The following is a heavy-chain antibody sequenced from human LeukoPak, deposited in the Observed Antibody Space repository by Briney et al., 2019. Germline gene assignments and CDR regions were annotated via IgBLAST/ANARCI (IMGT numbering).Heavy chain of an antibody. Sequence: ASVKVSCKASGYTFTGYYMHWVRQAPGQGLEWMGWINPNSGGTNFAQKLQGRVTMTTDTSTSTAYMELRSLRSDDTAVYYCARDPWAYYYDSSGYYYFDYWGQGTLVTVSS. D-gene: IGHD3-22*01. V-gene: IGHV1-2*02. J-gene: IGHJ4*02. CDR3: ARDPWAYYYDSSGYYYFDY. CDR2: INPNSGGT. CDR1: GYTFTGYY.